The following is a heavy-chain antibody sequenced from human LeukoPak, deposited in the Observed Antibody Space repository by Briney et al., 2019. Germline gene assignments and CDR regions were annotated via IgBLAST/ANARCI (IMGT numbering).Heavy chain of an antibody. CDR1: GFTFSNYA. Sequence: GGSLRLSCAASGFTFSNYAMSWVRQAPGKGLEWVSAITGGGSGIYYADSMKSRFTISRDNSKNTLYLQINSLRAEDTAVYYCARHSGDMDVWGKGTTVTVSS. V-gene: IGHV3-23*01. J-gene: IGHJ6*04. CDR3: ARHSGDMDV. CDR2: ITGGGSGI.